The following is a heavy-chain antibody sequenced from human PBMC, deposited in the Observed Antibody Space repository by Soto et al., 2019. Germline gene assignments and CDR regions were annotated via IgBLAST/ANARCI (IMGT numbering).Heavy chain of an antibody. J-gene: IGHJ4*02. CDR2: ISWDGGST. CDR1: GFTFDDYT. CDR3: AKGGLAVAGTGTDY. D-gene: IGHD6-19*01. V-gene: IGHV3-43*01. Sequence: EVQLVEPGGVVVQPGGSLRLSCAASGFTFDDYTMHWVRQAPGKGLEWVSLISWDGGSTYYADSVKGRFTISRDNSKNSLYLQMNSLRTEDTALYYCAKGGLAVAGTGTDYWGQGTLVTVSS.